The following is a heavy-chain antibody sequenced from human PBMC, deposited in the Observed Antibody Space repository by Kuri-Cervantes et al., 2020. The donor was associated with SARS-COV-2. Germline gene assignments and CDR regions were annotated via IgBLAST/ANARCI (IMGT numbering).Heavy chain of an antibody. CDR1: GGSFSGYY. J-gene: IGHJ6*02. CDR3: AGGNYYYYYGMDL. CDR2: INHSGST. V-gene: IGHV4-34*01. Sequence: SQTLSLTCAVYGGSFSGYYWSWIRQPPEKGLEWLGEINHSGSTNYNPSLKSRVTISVDTSKNQFSLRLSSVTAADTAVYYCAGGNYYYYYGMDLWGQGTMVTVAS.